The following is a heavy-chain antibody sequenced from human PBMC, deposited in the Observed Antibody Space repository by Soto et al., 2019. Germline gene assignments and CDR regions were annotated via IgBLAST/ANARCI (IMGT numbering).Heavy chain of an antibody. Sequence: QVQLVESGGGVVQPGRSLRLSCAASGFSFTTYVMHWVRQAPGKGLEWVAVISHDGSYKYYGDAVKGRFTISRDTSKNAVYLEMNSLRPEDTAVYYCAKGLLAIVGTTLPRDAF. D-gene: IGHD1-26*01. V-gene: IGHV3-30*18. CDR1: GFSFTTYV. J-gene: IGHJ3*01. CDR2: ISHDGSYK. CDR3: AKGLLAIVGTTLPRDAF.